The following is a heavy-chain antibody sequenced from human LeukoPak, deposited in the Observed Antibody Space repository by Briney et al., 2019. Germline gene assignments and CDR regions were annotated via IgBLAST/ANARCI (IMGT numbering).Heavy chain of an antibody. Sequence: GALKLSCEASGFTFANHDMSWVRQAPVKGLEWVSGVSASGSSRFYADSVKGRFTVSRDNSKNTLYLQMNSLRVEDTAVYYCAELVTLNFWGQGTLVTVSS. CDR2: VSASGSSR. CDR1: GFTFANHD. CDR3: AELVTLNF. V-gene: IGHV3-23*01. D-gene: IGHD2-21*02. J-gene: IGHJ4*02.